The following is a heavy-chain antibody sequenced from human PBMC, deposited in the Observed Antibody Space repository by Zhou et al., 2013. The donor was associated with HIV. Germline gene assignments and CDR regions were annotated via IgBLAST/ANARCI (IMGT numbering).Heavy chain of an antibody. Sequence: VQLVQSGAEVKKPGASVKVSCKASGYTFTSYDINWVRQATGQGLEWMGWMNPNSGNTGYAQKFQGRVTMTRNTSISTAYMELSSLRSEDTAVYYCARVPSWPAAIDFYYMDVWGKGTTVTVSS. CDR1: GYTFTSYD. V-gene: IGHV1-8*02. CDR3: ARVPSWPAAIDFYYMDV. J-gene: IGHJ6*03. D-gene: IGHD2-2*01. CDR2: MNPNSGNT.